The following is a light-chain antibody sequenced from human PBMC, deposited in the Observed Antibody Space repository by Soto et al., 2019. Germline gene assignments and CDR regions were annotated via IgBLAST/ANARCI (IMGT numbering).Light chain of an antibody. CDR2: DAS. J-gene: IGKJ4*01. V-gene: IGKV1-39*01. CDR3: QQADSLPRT. Sequence: DIQLTQSPSSLSASVGDRVTITCRASQTISTYLTWFQQKPGNAPKVLIYDASTLQSGVPSRFSGSGSGAEFTLTITSLQPEDFATYYCQQADSLPRTVGGGTKVDI. CDR1: QTISTY.